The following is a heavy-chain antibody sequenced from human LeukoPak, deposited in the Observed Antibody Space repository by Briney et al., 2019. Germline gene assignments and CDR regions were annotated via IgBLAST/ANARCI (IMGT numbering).Heavy chain of an antibody. CDR1: GYSFTSYW. CDR3: ARHFLGELPDMDV. J-gene: IGHJ6*02. CDR2: IDPSDSYT. Sequence: GESLKISRQGSGYSFTSYWISWVRQMPGKGLEWMGRIDPSDSYTKYSPSFQGHVTISGDESISTAYLQWSSLKASDTAMYYCARHFLGELPDMDVWGQGTTVTVSS. D-gene: IGHD1-26*01. V-gene: IGHV5-10-1*01.